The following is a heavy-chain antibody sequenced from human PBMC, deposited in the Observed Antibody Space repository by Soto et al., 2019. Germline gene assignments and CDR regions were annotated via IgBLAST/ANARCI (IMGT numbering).Heavy chain of an antibody. CDR2: ISGSGGST. CDR3: AKDTRYCSGGSCYGGTNWFDP. D-gene: IGHD2-15*01. V-gene: IGHV3-23*01. J-gene: IGHJ5*02. Sequence: GSLRLSCXASGFTFSSYAMSWVRQAPGKGLEWVSAISGSGGSTYYADSVKGRFTISRDNSKNTLYLQMNSLRAEDTAVYYCAKDTRYCSGGSCYGGTNWFDPWGQGTLVTVSS. CDR1: GFTFSSYA.